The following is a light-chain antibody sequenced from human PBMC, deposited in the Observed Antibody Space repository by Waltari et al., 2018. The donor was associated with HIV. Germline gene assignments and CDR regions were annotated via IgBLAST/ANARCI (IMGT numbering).Light chain of an antibody. V-gene: IGLV2-23*01. J-gene: IGLJ2*01. Sequence: QSALTQPASVSGSPGQSITIPCTGTSSDVGSYNLVSCYQQHPGKAPKLMIYEGSKRPSGVSNRFSGSKSGNTASLTISGLQAEDEADYYCCSYAGSSTLEVFGGGTKLTVL. CDR3: CSYAGSSTLEV. CDR1: SSDVGSYNL. CDR2: EGS.